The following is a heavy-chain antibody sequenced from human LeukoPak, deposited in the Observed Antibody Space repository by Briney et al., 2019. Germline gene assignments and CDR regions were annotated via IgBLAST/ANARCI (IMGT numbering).Heavy chain of an antibody. CDR1: GGTFSRSS. Sequence: SVKVSCKASGGTFSRSSINWLRQAPGQGLEWMGGVIPMFGTTDYAQKFQGRVTITADESTSTAYMELSSLRSEDTAVYYCARRGVNTDYYDIATNSYSPRYYFDFWGQGTLVTVSS. CDR3: ARRGVNTDYYDIATNSYSPRYYFDF. CDR2: VIPMFGTT. D-gene: IGHD3-9*01. V-gene: IGHV1-69*13. J-gene: IGHJ4*02.